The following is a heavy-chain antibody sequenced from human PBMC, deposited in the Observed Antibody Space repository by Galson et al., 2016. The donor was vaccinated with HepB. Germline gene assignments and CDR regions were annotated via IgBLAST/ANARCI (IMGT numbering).Heavy chain of an antibody. CDR1: GGAISRGGYY. Sequence: TLSLTCTVSGGAISRGGYYWRWIRQVPGKGLEWIGYTFYSGSDYYNPSFSNRVTISADTSKNQIYLNMMFATVADTAVYYCARTFPDLDYYSPGKYFFDTWGQGARVIVSA. CDR3: ARTFPDLDYYSPGKYFFDT. V-gene: IGHV4-31*03. D-gene: IGHD3-10*01. CDR2: TFYSGSD. J-gene: IGHJ5*02.